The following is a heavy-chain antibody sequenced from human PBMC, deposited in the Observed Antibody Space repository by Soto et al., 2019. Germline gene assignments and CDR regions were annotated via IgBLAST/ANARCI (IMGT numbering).Heavy chain of an antibody. Sequence: EVQLLDSGGGLVQPGGSLRLSCAASGFTFRSYAMHWVRQAPGKGLEWVASISGSGGGKYYADSVKGRFTISRDNSKNTLSLQVDIQIAEDTAVYSCAKSRGTGSNFNPSDDFDFWGQGTMVTVSS. D-gene: IGHD3-10*01. J-gene: IGHJ3*01. CDR2: ISGSGGGK. V-gene: IGHV3-23*01. CDR3: AKSRGTGSNFNPSDDFDF. CDR1: GFTFRSYA.